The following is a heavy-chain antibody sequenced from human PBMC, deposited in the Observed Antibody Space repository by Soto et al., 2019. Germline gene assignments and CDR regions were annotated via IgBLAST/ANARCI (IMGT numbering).Heavy chain of an antibody. D-gene: IGHD1-1*01. V-gene: IGHV3-7*05. J-gene: IGHJ5*02. CDR3: ARWNGGFDP. Sequence: EEQLVESGGGLVQPGGSLRLSCAASGFTFSDYYMSWVRQAPGKGLEWVANINQDGRAKSYVDSVRGRFTISRDNGKHSLSLQMDSPRADDTAVYYCARWNGGFDPWGQGTLVTVSS. CDR2: INQDGRAK. CDR1: GFTFSDYY.